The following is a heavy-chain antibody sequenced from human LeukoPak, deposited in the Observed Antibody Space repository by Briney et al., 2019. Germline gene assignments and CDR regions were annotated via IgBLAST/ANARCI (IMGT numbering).Heavy chain of an antibody. Sequence: GGSLRLSCAASGFTFSSYEMNWVRQAPGKGLEWVSYISGSGSTIYYADSVKGRFTISRDNAKNSLYLQMNSLRAEDTAVYYCARVYCSGGSCYSGYFDYWGQGTLVTVSS. D-gene: IGHD2-15*01. CDR3: ARVYCSGGSCYSGYFDY. CDR2: ISGSGSTI. V-gene: IGHV3-48*03. J-gene: IGHJ4*02. CDR1: GFTFSSYE.